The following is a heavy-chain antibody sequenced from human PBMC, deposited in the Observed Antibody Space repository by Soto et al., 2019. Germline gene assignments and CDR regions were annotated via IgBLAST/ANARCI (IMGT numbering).Heavy chain of an antibody. Sequence: GGSLRLSCAASGFTFSSYWMSWVRQAPGKGLEWVANIKQDGSEKYYVDSVKGRFTISRDNAKNSLYLQMNSLRAEDTAVYYCARSYGDYVEAFDIWGQGTMVTVS. CDR1: GFTFSSYW. J-gene: IGHJ3*02. CDR3: ARSYGDYVEAFDI. CDR2: IKQDGSEK. V-gene: IGHV3-7*01. D-gene: IGHD4-17*01.